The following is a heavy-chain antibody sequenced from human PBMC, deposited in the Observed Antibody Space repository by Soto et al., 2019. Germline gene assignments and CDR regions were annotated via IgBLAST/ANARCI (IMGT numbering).Heavy chain of an antibody. CDR1: GGSITSSSYY. Sequence: SETVSLTCTVSGGSITSSSYYWGWIRQPPGKGLEWIGNIYYSGSTYYNPSLKSRVTISVDTSKNQFSLKLSSVTAADTAVYYCMLGSGWKDFDYWGQGTLVT. V-gene: IGHV4-39*01. J-gene: IGHJ4*02. D-gene: IGHD3-22*01. CDR3: MLGSGWKDFDY. CDR2: IYYSGST.